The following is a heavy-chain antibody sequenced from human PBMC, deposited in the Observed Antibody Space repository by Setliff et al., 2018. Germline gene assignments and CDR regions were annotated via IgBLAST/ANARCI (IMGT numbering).Heavy chain of an antibody. CDR3: ARETTMTYYFYYMDV. Sequence: SETLSLTCTVSGGSFSNYYWGWVRQPPGKGLEVLGYIYSGGSTNSNPSLRSRVSISLGMSQNRISLRLSSVTAADTAMYYCARETTMTYYFYYMDVWGKGTTVTVSS. J-gene: IGHJ6*03. CDR2: IYSGGST. CDR1: GGSFSNYY. V-gene: IGHV4-4*08. D-gene: IGHD4-17*01.